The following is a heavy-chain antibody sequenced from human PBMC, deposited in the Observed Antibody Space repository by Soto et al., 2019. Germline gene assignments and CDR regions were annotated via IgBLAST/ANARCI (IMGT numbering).Heavy chain of an antibody. CDR3: AKDQLGADFDY. CDR1: GFTFSSYG. V-gene: IGHV3-30*18. Sequence: QVQLVESGGGVVQPGRALRLSCAASGFTFSSYGMHLVRQAPAQGLEWVAVISYDGSNKYYADSVKGRFTISRDNSKNTLYLQMNSLRAEDTAVYYCAKDQLGADFDYWGQGTLVTVSS. CDR2: ISYDGSNK. J-gene: IGHJ4*02. D-gene: IGHD6-6*01.